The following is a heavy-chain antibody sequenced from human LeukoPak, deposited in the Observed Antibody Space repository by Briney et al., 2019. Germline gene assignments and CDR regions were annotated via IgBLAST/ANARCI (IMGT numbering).Heavy chain of an antibody. J-gene: IGHJ4*02. CDR1: GFTFSSYA. CDR3: ARDSPDYRLDY. V-gene: IGHV3-30-3*01. CDR2: ISYDGNNK. Sequence: GGSLRLSCAASGFTFSSYAMHWVRQAPGKGLEWVAVISYDGNNKYYADSVKGRFTISRDNSKNTLYLQMNSLRAEDTAVYYCARDSPDYRLDYWGQGTLVTVSS. D-gene: IGHD4-11*01.